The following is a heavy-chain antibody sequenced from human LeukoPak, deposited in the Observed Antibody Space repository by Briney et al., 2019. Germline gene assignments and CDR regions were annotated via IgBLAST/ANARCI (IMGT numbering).Heavy chain of an antibody. V-gene: IGHV3-7*01. J-gene: IGHJ4*02. Sequence: GGSLRLSCEGSGFTFSNYWMTWVRQAPEKGLEWVANIKPSGSEKHYADSVEGRFTISRDNSKNTLYLQMNSLRAEDTAVYYCASLGATGEVDYWGQGTLVTVSS. CDR3: ASLGATGEVDY. CDR2: IKPSGSEK. D-gene: IGHD1-26*01. CDR1: GFTFSNYW.